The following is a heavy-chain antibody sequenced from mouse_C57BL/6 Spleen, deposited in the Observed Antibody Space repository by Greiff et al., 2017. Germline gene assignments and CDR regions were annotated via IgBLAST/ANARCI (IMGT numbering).Heavy chain of an antibody. CDR2: ISSGSSTI. D-gene: IGHD2-3*01. Sequence: EVKVVESGGGLVKPGGSLKLSCAASGFTFSDYGMHWVRQAPEKGLEWVAYISSGSSTIYYADTVKGRFTISRDDAKNTLFLQMTSLRSEDTAMYYCARRDDGYCFDYWGQGTTLTVSS. CDR3: ARRDDGYCFDY. CDR1: GFTFSDYG. V-gene: IGHV5-17*01. J-gene: IGHJ2*01.